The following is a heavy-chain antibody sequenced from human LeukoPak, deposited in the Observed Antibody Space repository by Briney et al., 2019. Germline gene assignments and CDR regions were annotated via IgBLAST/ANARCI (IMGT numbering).Heavy chain of an antibody. J-gene: IGHJ4*02. V-gene: IGHV3-7*01. CDR2: INGHGSEI. Sequence: GGSLRLSCAASGFTFSMSWMTWVRQAPGKGLEWVASINGHGSEIHYVDSVKGRFTISRDNANDSLYLQMNSLRAEDTAVYYCARGRGYSFGWIGEKLLDYWGQGTLVTVSS. CDR1: GFTFSMSW. D-gene: IGHD5-18*01. CDR3: ARGRGYSFGWIGEKLLDY.